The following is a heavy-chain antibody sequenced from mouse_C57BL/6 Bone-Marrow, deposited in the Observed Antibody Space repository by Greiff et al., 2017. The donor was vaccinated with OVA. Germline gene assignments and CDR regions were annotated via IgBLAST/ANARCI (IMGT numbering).Heavy chain of an antibody. Sequence: VQLQESGAELVRPGTSVKMSCKASGYTFTNYWIGWAKQRPGHGLEWIGDIYPGGGYTNYNEKFKGKATLTAYKSSSTAYMQFSSLTSEDSAIDYCARDGYHSMDYGGQGTSVTVSS. CDR3: ARDGYHSMDY. J-gene: IGHJ4*01. CDR1: GYTFTNYW. CDR2: IYPGGGYT. V-gene: IGHV1-63*01. D-gene: IGHD2-3*01.